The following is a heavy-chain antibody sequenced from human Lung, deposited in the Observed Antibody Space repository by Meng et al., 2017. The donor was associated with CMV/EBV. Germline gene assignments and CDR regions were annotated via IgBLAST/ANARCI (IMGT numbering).Heavy chain of an antibody. D-gene: IGHD4-11*01. CDR1: GFTFSSYW. V-gene: IGHV3-7*01. Sequence: GGSLRLXCAASGFTFSSYWMSWVRQAPGKGLEWVANIKQDGSEKYYVDSVKGRFTISRDNAKNSLYLQMNSLRAEDTAVYYCARARNNYRINCYFDLWGRGTLVTVSS. CDR2: IKQDGSEK. CDR3: ARARNNYRINCYFDL. J-gene: IGHJ2*01.